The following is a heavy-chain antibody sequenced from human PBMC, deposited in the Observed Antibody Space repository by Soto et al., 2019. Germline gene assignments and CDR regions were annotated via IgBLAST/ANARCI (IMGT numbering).Heavy chain of an antibody. CDR1: GFTFSSYG. CDR3: ARVGLSSASTISRRFDY. V-gene: IGHV3-30*03. CDR2: ISYDGSNK. Sequence: PGGSLRLSCAASGFTFSSYGMHWVRQAPGKGLEWVAVISYDGSNKYAASMKGRLTISRDDSRNSLYLQMNSLKAGDTAVYYCARVGLSSASTISRRFDYWGQGTLVTVSS. J-gene: IGHJ4*02. D-gene: IGHD6-6*01.